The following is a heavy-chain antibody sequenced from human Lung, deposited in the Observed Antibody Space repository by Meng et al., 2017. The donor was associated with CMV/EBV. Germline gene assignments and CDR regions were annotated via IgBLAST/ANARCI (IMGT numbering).Heavy chain of an antibody. CDR3: ARDGMYGNYCWVLDY. CDR1: GDTVSSNRAT. J-gene: IGHJ4*02. CDR2: TYYRSKWES. Sequence: QVHLQQSGSGLVKPSQTLSLTCAISGDTVSSNRATWNWIRQSPSRGLEWLGRTYYRSKWESDYAVSVRSRIRIDADTSKNHFSVQLNSVTPEDTAVYYCARDGMYGNYCWVLDYWGQGTLVTVSS. D-gene: IGHD4-11*01. V-gene: IGHV6-1*01.